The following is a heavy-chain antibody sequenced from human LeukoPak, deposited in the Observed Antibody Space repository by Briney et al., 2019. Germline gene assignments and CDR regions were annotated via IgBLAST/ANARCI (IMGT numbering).Heavy chain of an antibody. V-gene: IGHV4-59*12. D-gene: IGHD1-20*01. Sequence: PSETLSLTCTVSGGSISSYYWSWIRQPPGKGLEWIGYIYYSGSTNYNPSLKSRVTMSVDTSKNQFSLELSSVTAADTAVYYCARASYNWNDGGYYFDYWGQGTLVTVSS. CDR3: ARASYNWNDGGYYFDY. CDR2: IYYSGST. CDR1: GGSISSYY. J-gene: IGHJ4*02.